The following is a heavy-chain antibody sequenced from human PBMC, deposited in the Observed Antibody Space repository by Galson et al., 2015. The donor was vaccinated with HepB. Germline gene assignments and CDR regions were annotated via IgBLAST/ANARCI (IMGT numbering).Heavy chain of an antibody. CDR2: INASNGNT. V-gene: IGHV1-3*01. J-gene: IGHJ3*02. CDR1: GYTFTSYA. Sequence: SVKVSCKASGYTFTSYAMHWVRQAPGQRLEWMGWINASNGNTKYSQKFQGRVTITRDTSASTAYMELSSLRSEDTAVYYCARRRSMYNWNSNDAFDIWGQGTMVTVSS. D-gene: IGHD1-7*01. CDR3: ARRRSMYNWNSNDAFDI.